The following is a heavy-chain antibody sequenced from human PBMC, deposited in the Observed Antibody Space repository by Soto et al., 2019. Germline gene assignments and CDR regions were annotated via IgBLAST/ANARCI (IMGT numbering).Heavy chain of an antibody. CDR2: IYHSGST. D-gene: IGHD3-10*01. J-gene: IGHJ6*02. CDR1: GGSISSSNW. Sequence: PSETLSLTCAVSGGSISSSNWWSWVRQPPGKGLEWIGEIYHSGSTNYNPSLKSRVTISVDKSKNQFSLKLSSVTAADTAVYYCARGGQSMVDYYYGMDVWGQGTTVTVSS. V-gene: IGHV4-4*02. CDR3: ARGGQSMVDYYYGMDV.